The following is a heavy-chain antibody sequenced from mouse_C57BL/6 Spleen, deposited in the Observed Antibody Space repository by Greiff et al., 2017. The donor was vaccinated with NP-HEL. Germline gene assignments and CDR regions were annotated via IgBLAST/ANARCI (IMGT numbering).Heavy chain of an antibody. Sequence: VQLQQPGAELVKPGASVKLSCKASGYTFTSYWMHWVKQRPGQGLEWIGMIHPNSGSTNYNEKFKSKATLTVDKSSSTAYMLLSSLTSEDSAVYYCARCYYGSSYDWYFDVWGTGTTVTVSS. J-gene: IGHJ1*03. V-gene: IGHV1-64*01. CDR1: GYTFTSYW. D-gene: IGHD1-1*01. CDR3: ARCYYGSSYDWYFDV. CDR2: IHPNSGST.